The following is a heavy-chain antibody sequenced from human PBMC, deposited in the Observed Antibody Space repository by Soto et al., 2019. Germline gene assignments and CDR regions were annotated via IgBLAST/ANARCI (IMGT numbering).Heavy chain of an antibody. CDR2: INPSGGST. CDR3: AREGDYYDSSGYYPFDY. CDR1: GYTFTSYY. Sequence: GASVKVSCKASGYTFTSYYMHWVRQAPGQGLEWMGIINPSGGSTSYAQKFQGRVTMTRDTSTSTVYMELSSLRSEDTAVYYCAREGDYYDSSGYYPFDYWGQGTLVTDSS. D-gene: IGHD3-22*01. V-gene: IGHV1-46*01. J-gene: IGHJ4*02.